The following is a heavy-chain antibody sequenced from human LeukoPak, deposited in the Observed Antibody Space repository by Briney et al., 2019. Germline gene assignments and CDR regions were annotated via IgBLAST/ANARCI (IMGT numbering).Heavy chain of an antibody. J-gene: IGHJ5*02. CDR2: IIPIFGTA. Sequence: SVKVSCKASGGTFSSYAISWVQQAPGQGLEWMGGIIPIFGTANYAQKFQGRVTITADESTSTAYMELSSLRSEDTAVYYCARVVGATGADWFDPWGQGTLVTVSS. V-gene: IGHV1-69*13. CDR1: GGTFSSYA. D-gene: IGHD1-26*01. CDR3: ARVVGATGADWFDP.